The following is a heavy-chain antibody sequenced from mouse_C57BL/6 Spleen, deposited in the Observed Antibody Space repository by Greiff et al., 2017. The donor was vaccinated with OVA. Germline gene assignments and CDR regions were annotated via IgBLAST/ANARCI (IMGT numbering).Heavy chain of an antibody. D-gene: IGHD1-1*01. V-gene: IGHV1-82*01. CDR3: ARGDYYGSSVDY. CDR2: IYPGDGDT. J-gene: IGHJ2*01. CDR1: GYAFSSSW. Sequence: VQLQQSGPELVKPGASVKISCKASGYAFSSSWMNWVKQRPGKGLEWIGRIYPGDGDTNYNGKFKGKATLTADKSSSTAYMQLSSLTSEDSAVYFCARGDYYGSSVDYWGQGTTLTGSS.